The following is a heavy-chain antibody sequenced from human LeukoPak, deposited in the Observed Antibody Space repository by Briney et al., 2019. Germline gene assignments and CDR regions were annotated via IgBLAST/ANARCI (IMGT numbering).Heavy chain of an antibody. V-gene: IGHV3-23*01. CDR3: TKGSRGYSYGYGPDY. CDR1: GFTFSSYA. D-gene: IGHD5-18*01. J-gene: IGHJ4*02. CDR2: ISDSGYST. Sequence: PGGSLRLSCAASGFTFSSYAMSWVRQAPGKGLEWVSAISDSGYSTYYADSVKGRFTISRDNSRNTLYLQMNSLRAEDTAVYYCTKGSRGYSYGYGPDYWGQGTQVTVPS.